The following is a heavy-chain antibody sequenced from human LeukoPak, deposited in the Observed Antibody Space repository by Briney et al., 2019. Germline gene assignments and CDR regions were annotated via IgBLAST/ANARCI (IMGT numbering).Heavy chain of an antibody. D-gene: IGHD3-3*01. CDR1: GFTFSTSA. CDR2: ISGSGDST. Sequence: GGSLRLSCAASGFTFSTSAMSWVRQAPGKGLEWVSGISGSGDSTYYADSVKGRFTISRDNAKNSVYLQMNSLRAEDTAVYYCARERMRLFGDHWGQGTLVTVSS. V-gene: IGHV3-23*01. CDR3: ARERMRLFGDH. J-gene: IGHJ4*02.